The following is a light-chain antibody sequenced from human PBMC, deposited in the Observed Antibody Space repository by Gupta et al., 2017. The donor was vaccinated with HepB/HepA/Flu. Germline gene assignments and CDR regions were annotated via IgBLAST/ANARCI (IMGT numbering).Light chain of an antibody. Sequence: SYELPHDPAVSVALGQTVRITCQGDSLRSYYAILYQQKPGQAPVLVIYGKNNRPSGIPDRFSGSSSGNTASLTITGAQAEDEADYYCNSRDSSGNHVVFGGGTKLTVL. V-gene: IGLV3-19*01. CDR1: SLRSYY. J-gene: IGLJ2*01. CDR3: NSRDSSGNHVV. CDR2: GKN.